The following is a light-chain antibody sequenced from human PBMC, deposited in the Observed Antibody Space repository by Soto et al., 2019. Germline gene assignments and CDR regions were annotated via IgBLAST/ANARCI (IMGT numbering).Light chain of an antibody. CDR1: SSSIGAGYE. CDR3: QSYDRSLSASV. V-gene: IGLV1-40*01. J-gene: IGLJ2*01. CDR2: GNN. Sequence: QSVLTQPPSVSGAPGQRVTISCTGSSSSIGAGYEVHWYQQLPGTAPKLLIYGNNNRPSGVPDRFSGSKSGTSASLAITGLQAEDEADYYGQSYDRSLSASVFGGGTKVTVL.